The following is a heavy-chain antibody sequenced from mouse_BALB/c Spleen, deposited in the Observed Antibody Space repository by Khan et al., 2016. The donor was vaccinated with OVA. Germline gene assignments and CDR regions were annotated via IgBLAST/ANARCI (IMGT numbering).Heavy chain of an antibody. V-gene: IGHV1-18*01. CDR3: TMWGCGAFAY. CDR1: GYSFTDYT. J-gene: IGHJ3*01. Sequence: VRLQQSGPELVKPGASMKISCKASGYSFTDYTMNWVKQSHGKNLEWIGLIIAYNGGITYNQKFKGKATLIVEKSSSTAYMELLSLTSEDSAVYDCTMWGCGAFAYWGQGTLVTVSA. CDR2: IIAYNGGI.